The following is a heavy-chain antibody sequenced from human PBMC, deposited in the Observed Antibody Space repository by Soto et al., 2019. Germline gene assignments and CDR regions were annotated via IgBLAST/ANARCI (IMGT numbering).Heavy chain of an antibody. J-gene: IGHJ6*01. CDR1: GFTFSDYA. CDR2: ISPDGSTE. V-gene: IGHV3-30-3*01. CDR3: ARRFLEWFNNGLDV. Sequence: QVQLVESGGGVVRPGRPLRLSCAGSGFTFSDYAMHWVRQAPGKGMEWVAVISPDGSTEGYADSVKGRFTISRDNSKNTIFLQMNSLRVEDTAVYYCARRFLEWFNNGLDVW. D-gene: IGHD3-3*01.